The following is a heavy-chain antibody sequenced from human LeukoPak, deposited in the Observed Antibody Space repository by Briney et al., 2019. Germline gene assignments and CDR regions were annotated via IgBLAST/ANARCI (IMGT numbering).Heavy chain of an antibody. CDR1: GGSISSNNYY. V-gene: IGHV4-39*07. J-gene: IGHJ4*02. CDR2: IYYSGST. Sequence: SETLSLTCTVSGGSISSNNYYWGWIRQPPGKGLEWIGSIYYSGSTYYNPSLKSRVTISVDTSKNQFSLKLTSVTAADTAVYYCAREWGSGWNVPSHFDYWGQGTLVTVSS. D-gene: IGHD6-19*01. CDR3: AREWGSGWNVPSHFDY.